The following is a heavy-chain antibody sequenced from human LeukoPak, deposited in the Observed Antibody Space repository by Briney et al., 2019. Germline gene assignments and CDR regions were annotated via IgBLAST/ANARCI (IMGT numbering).Heavy chain of an antibody. CDR1: GDSFTSYW. D-gene: IGHD3-10*01. CDR3: ARFMVPGIKPFDVFDI. J-gene: IGHJ3*02. CDR2: IYPGDSDT. Sequence: GESLKISCKGSGDSFTSYWIGWVRQMPGKGLEWMGIIYPGDSDTKYSPSFQGQVTISADKSISTAYLQWSSLKASDTAMYYCARFMVPGIKPFDVFDIWGQGTMVTVSS. V-gene: IGHV5-51*01.